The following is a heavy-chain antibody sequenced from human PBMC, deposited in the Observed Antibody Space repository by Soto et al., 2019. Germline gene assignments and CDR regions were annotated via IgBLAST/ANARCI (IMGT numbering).Heavy chain of an antibody. Sequence: PGWSLRLSCAASGFTLSSYGMHWVRQAPGKGLEWVASMSYDGSNEYYPDSVKGRFTISRDNSKSTLYLQMNSLRHEDTAVYYCAGVDYAWGRTSWGQGTMVTVSS. CDR3: AGVDYAWGRTS. CDR1: GFTLSSYG. V-gene: IGHV3-30*03. J-gene: IGHJ3*01. D-gene: IGHD3-16*01. CDR2: MSYDGSNE.